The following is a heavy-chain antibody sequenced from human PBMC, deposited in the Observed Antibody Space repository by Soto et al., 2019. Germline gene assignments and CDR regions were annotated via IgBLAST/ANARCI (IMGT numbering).Heavy chain of an antibody. CDR2: ISGSGGST. Sequence: EVQLLESGGGLVQPGGSLRLSCAASGFTFSSYAMSWVRQAPGKGLEWVSAISGSGGSTYYADSVKGRFTISRDNSKNTLYLQMNSLRAEDTAVYYCAKGGSSGWSENDAFDIWGQGTMVTVSS. CDR1: GFTFSSYA. D-gene: IGHD6-19*01. V-gene: IGHV3-23*01. J-gene: IGHJ3*02. CDR3: AKGGSSGWSENDAFDI.